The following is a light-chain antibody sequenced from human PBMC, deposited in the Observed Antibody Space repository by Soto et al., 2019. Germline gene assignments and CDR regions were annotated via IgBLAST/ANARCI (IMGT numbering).Light chain of an antibody. J-gene: IGKJ5*01. CDR1: QSVGSS. V-gene: IGKV3-11*01. CDR2: DAF. Sequence: IVFTHCPDTLALSPRESATLSCRASQSVGSSLAWYQQRPGQAPRLLIYDAFIRATGIPARFSGSESGTDFTLTISSLEPEDFAVYYCQQRSNWPLTFGQGTRLEIK. CDR3: QQRSNWPLT.